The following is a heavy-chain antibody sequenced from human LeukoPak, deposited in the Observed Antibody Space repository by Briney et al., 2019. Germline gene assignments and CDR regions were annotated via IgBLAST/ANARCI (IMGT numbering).Heavy chain of an antibody. V-gene: IGHV4-31*03. J-gene: IGHJ6*02. CDR2: IYYSGST. Sequence: SETLSLTCTVSGGSISSGGYYWSWIRQHPGKGLEWIGYIYYSGSTYYNPSLKSRVTISVDTSENQFSLKLSSVTAADMAVYYCARDSYSNYVFYYYGMDVWGQGTTVTVSS. D-gene: IGHD4-11*01. CDR1: GGSISSGGYY. CDR3: ARDSYSNYVFYYYGMDV.